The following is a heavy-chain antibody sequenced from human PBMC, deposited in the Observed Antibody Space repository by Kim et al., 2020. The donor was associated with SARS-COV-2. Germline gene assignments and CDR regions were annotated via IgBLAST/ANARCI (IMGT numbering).Heavy chain of an antibody. Sequence: GGSLRLSCAASGFIFSTFEMSWVRQAPGKGLEWVSTISAQGGETHYTDSVKGRFTISRDNSQNTLYLQMDSLRVEDTAVYFCAKGSLFDWWGEGTLVTVSS. CDR1: GFIFSTFE. CDR3: AKGSLFDW. CDR2: ISAQGGET. D-gene: IGHD1-26*01. V-gene: IGHV3-23*01. J-gene: IGHJ4*02.